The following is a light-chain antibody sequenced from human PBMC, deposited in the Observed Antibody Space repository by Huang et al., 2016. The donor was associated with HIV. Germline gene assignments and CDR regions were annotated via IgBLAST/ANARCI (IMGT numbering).Light chain of an antibody. CDR3: QQLHTYPIT. Sequence: AVQLTQSPSSLSASVGATVIISCRASQDIGPSLAWYQQRTGRAPKLLISAAATLQTGVPSRFSGDSAGTYFTLFITNLQPEDFATYYCQQLHTYPITFGQGTRLDMK. J-gene: IGKJ5*01. CDR2: AAA. CDR1: QDIGPS. V-gene: IGKV1-13*02.